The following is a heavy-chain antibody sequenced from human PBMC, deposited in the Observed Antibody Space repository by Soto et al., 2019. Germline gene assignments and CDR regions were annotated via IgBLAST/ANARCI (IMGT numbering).Heavy chain of an antibody. CDR3: AVAVAGPTAIGY. CDR1: GFTFSSYW. D-gene: IGHD6-19*01. CDR2: INRDVSST. J-gene: IGHJ4*02. V-gene: IGHV3-74*01. Sequence: EVQLVESGGGLVQPGGSLRLSCAASGFTFSSYWMHWVRQAPGKGLVWVSRINRDVSSTSYADSVKGRFTISRDNAKNALYLQMNSLRAEDTAVYYCAVAVAGPTAIGYWGQGTLVTVSS.